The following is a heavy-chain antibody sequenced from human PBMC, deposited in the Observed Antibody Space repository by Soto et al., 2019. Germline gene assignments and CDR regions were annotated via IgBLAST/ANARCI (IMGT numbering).Heavy chain of an antibody. J-gene: IGHJ4*02. Sequence: EVQLVESGGGLVQPGGSLRLSCAASGFTLDDYAMHWVRQAPGKGLEWVSGITWKSDTIGYADSVKGRFTISRDNAKNSLYLQMNSLRAEDTALYYCVKDIVYRGVAATSSGFFWGQGTLVTVSS. CDR3: VKDIVYRGVAATSSGFF. CDR1: GFTLDDYA. V-gene: IGHV3-9*01. D-gene: IGHD6-13*01. CDR2: ITWKSDTI.